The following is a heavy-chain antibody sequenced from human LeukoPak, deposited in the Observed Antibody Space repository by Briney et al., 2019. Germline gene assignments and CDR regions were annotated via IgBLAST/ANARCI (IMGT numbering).Heavy chain of an antibody. CDR1: GGTFSSYA. CDR3: AREQVNSIAVAGTVSGGAFDI. CDR2: IIPIFGTA. V-gene: IGHV1-69*05. J-gene: IGHJ3*02. D-gene: IGHD6-19*01. Sequence: SVKVSCKASGGTFSSYAISWVRQAPGQGLEWMGGIIPIFGTANYAQKFQGRVTITTDESTSTAYMELSSLRSEDTAVYYCAREQVNSIAVAGTVSGGAFDIWGQGTMVTVSS.